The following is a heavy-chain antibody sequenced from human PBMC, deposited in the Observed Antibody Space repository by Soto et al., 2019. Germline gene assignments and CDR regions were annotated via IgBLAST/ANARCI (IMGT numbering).Heavy chain of an antibody. J-gene: IGHJ4*02. D-gene: IGHD6-19*01. CDR3: ARDLGSGWHFADS. CDR2: INPTGGST. CDR1: GYTFTRYY. V-gene: IGHV1-46*01. Sequence: QVQLVQSGAEVKKPGASVKVSCKASGYTFTRYYVHWVRQAPGQGLEWMGIINPTGGSTTYAQKFQGRVTMTRDTSTSTLYMELTSLRSEDTAIFYCARDLGSGWHFADSWGQGTLVTVSS.